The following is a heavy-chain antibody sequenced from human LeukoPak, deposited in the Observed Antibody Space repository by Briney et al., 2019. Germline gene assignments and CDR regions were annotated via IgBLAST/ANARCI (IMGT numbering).Heavy chain of an antibody. J-gene: IGHJ4*02. Sequence: SETLSLTCTVSGGSISSSSYYWGWIRQPPGKGLEWIGSIYYSGSTYYNPSLKSRVTISVDTSKNQFSLKLSSVTAADTAVYHCARHPRGCSSTSCFGYWGQGTLVTVSS. CDR2: IYYSGST. CDR1: GGSISSSSYY. D-gene: IGHD2-2*01. CDR3: ARHPRGCSSTSCFGY. V-gene: IGHV4-39*01.